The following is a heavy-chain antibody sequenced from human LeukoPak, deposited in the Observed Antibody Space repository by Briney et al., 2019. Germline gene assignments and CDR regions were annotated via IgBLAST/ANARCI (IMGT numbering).Heavy chain of an antibody. J-gene: IGHJ4*02. Sequence: PGGSLRLSCAASGFTFSSYSMNWVRQAPGKGLEWVSSISSSSSYIYYADSVKGRFTISRDNAKNSLYLQMNSLRAEDTALYYCAKGMVRGVIVYFDYWGQGTLVTVSS. D-gene: IGHD3-10*01. CDR1: GFTFSSYS. CDR3: AKGMVRGVIVYFDY. CDR2: ISSSSSYI. V-gene: IGHV3-21*04.